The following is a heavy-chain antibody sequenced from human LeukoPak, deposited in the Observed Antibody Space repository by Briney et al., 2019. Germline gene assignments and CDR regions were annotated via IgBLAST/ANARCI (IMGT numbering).Heavy chain of an antibody. CDR1: GYSISSGYY. Sequence: SETLSLTCAVSGYSISSGYYWGWIRPPPGKGLEWIGSIYHSGSTYYNPSLKSRVTISVDTSKNQFSLKLSSVTAADTAVYYCARHEGSYGAFDYWGQGTLVTVSS. CDR2: IYHSGST. V-gene: IGHV4-38-2*01. J-gene: IGHJ4*02. CDR3: ARHEGSYGAFDY. D-gene: IGHD4/OR15-4a*01.